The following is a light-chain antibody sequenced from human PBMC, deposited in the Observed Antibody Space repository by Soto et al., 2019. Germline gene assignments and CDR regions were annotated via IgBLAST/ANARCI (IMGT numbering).Light chain of an antibody. CDR3: QQYNDWPAT. CDR1: QSVSSN. J-gene: IGKJ1*01. V-gene: IGKV3-15*01. Sequence: EIRMTQSPATLSVSPGERATLSCRASQSVSSNLAWYQQKPGQAPRLLIYGASTRATGIPARFSGSGSGTEFTLTISSLQSDDFGVYYCQQYNDWPATFGQGTKVDIK. CDR2: GAS.